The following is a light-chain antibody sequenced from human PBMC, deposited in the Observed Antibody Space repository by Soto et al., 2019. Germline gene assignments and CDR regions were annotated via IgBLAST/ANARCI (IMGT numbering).Light chain of an antibody. J-gene: IGKJ4*01. CDR3: QQYNNWPLT. V-gene: IGKV3-15*01. CDR1: QNVHSD. Sequence: EVVMTQSPDTLSVSPGDGATISCRASQNVHSDLAWYQQKPGQDPRLVIYYTSTKATYIPVRFTGGGSGTEFTLTISSLKYEDVAVYYCQQYNNWPLTFGGGTKVEIK. CDR2: YTS.